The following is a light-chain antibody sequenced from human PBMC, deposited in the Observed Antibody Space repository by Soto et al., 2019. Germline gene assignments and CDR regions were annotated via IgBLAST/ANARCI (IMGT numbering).Light chain of an antibody. CDR1: KSVSSY. CDR3: QQRGHWMDT. V-gene: IGKV3-11*01. J-gene: IGKJ2*01. Sequence: IVLTQYPATLSLPPGERATISCSASKSVSSYVAWYQQKCGQAPMLLIYEASNRATGIPARFSGSGSGTAFTLTISSLEPEGFSVYYCQQRGHWMDTFGQGTKRAIK. CDR2: EAS.